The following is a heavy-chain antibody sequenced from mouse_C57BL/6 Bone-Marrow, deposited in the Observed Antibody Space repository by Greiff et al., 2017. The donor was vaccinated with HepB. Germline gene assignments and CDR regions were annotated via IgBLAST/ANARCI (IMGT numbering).Heavy chain of an antibody. J-gene: IGHJ2*01. CDR1: GFTFSDYY. CDR2: ISNGGGST. D-gene: IGHD2-4*01. V-gene: IGHV5-12*01. Sequence: EVQLVESGGGLVQPGGSLKLSCAASGFTFSDYYMYWVRQTPEKRLEWVAYISNGGGSTYYPDTVKGRFTISRDNAKNTLYLQMSRLKSEDTAMYYCARGLPAYYFDYWGQGTTLTVSS. CDR3: ARGLPAYYFDY.